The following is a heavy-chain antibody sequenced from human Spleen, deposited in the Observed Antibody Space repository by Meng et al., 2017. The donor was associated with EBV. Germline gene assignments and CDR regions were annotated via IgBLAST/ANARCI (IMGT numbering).Heavy chain of an antibody. D-gene: IGHD2-8*02. CDR2: IHHSGST. Sequence: VTLEQWGDALLRPSETLSLTCAVSGGSVRGYYWNVIRQSPGKGLEWIGEIHHSGSTFFSPSLKSRVTISMDTSKNQFSLNLTSVTAADTAVYYCAREDTYYYTTGGYSEGFFDSWGQGTLVTVSS. J-gene: IGHJ4*02. CDR3: AREDTYYYTTGGYSEGFFDS. V-gene: IGHV4-34*01. CDR1: GGSVRGYY.